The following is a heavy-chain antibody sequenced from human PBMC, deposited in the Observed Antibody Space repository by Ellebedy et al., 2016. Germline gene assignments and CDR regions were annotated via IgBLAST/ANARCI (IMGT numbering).Heavy chain of an antibody. CDR3: ARARGEMATIPRH. J-gene: IGHJ1*01. Sequence: SETLSLXXTVSGGSISSGGYYWSWIRQHPGKGLEWIGYIYYSGSTYYNPSLKSRVTISVDTSKNQFSLKLSSVTAADTAVYYCARARGEMATIPRHWGQGTLVTVSS. CDR1: GGSISSGGYY. D-gene: IGHD5-24*01. CDR2: IYYSGST. V-gene: IGHV4-31*03.